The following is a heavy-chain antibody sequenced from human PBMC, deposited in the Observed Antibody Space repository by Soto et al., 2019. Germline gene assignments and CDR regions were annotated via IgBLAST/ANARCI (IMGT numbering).Heavy chain of an antibody. V-gene: IGHV3-30-3*01. D-gene: IGHD2-2*01. Sequence: PGRSLRLSCAASGFTFSSYAMHWVRQAPGKGLEWVAVISYDGSNKYYADSVKGRFTISRDNSKNTLYLQMNSLRAEDTAVYYCARERGDIVVVPAAIPDYYYCYGMDVWGQGTTVTVSS. J-gene: IGHJ6*02. CDR3: ARERGDIVVVPAAIPDYYYCYGMDV. CDR1: GFTFSSYA. CDR2: ISYDGSNK.